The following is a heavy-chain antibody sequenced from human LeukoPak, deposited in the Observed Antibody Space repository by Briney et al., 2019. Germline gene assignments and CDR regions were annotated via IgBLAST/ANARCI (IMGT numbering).Heavy chain of an antibody. D-gene: IGHD3-22*01. CDR1: GYTFTGYY. CDR2: INPNSGGT. V-gene: IGHV1-2*02. J-gene: IGHJ5*02. CDR3: ARSRSVITTTIIVIRRPWFDP. Sequence: ASVKVSCKASGYTFTGYYMHWVRQAPGQGLEWMGWINPNSGGTNYAQKFQGRVTMTRDTSISTAYIELSRLRSDDTAVYYCARSRSVITTTIIVIRRPWFDPWGQGTLVTVSS.